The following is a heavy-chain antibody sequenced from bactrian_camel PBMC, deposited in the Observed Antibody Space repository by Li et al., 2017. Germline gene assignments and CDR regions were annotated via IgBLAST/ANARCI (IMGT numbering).Heavy chain of an antibody. Sequence: HVQLVESGGGSVQAGGSLRLACIASSSVSSLCMAWFRQTPGNEREQVAILNVDGTTTYADAEKDRFTISKDNGKKTLYLQMNSLKPEDTAMYYCAADVSPGLGCLTAPLVPRSTRPSRFFNHWGQGTQVTVS. D-gene: IGHD3*01. CDR1: SSVSSLC. CDR3: AADVSPGLGCLTAPLVPRSTRPSRFFNH. V-gene: IGHV3S53*01. CDR2: LNVDGTT. J-gene: IGHJ4*01.